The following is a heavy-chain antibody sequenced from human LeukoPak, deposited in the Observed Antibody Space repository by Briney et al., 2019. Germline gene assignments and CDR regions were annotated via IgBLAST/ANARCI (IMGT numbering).Heavy chain of an antibody. CDR3: ARHGRAMDV. Sequence: PSETLSLTCGVSGYSISSGYYWGWIRQPPGKALEWIGSIYQSGSTYYNPSLKSRVTILADRSENQFSLKLSSVTASDTAVYYCARHGRAMDVWGKGTTVTVSS. D-gene: IGHD1-26*01. CDR1: GYSISSGYY. CDR2: IYQSGST. J-gene: IGHJ6*03. V-gene: IGHV4-38-2*01.